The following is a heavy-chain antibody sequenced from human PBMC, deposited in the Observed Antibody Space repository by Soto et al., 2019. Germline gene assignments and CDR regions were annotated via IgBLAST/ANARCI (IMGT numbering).Heavy chain of an antibody. J-gene: IGHJ6*02. D-gene: IGHD6-6*01. CDR1: GFMFSAYA. CDR2: ISYDGSNK. CDR3: ARDSSSSVYYYYGMDV. V-gene: IGHV3-30-3*01. Sequence: GGSLRLSCAASGFMFSAYAMLWVRQAPGKGLEWVAVISYDGSNKYYADSVKGRFTISRDNSKNTLYLQMNSLRAEDTAVYYCARDSSSSVYYYYGMDVWGQGTTVTVSS.